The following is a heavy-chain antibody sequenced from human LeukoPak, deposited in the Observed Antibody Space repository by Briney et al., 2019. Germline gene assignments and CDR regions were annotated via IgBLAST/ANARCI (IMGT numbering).Heavy chain of an antibody. CDR1: GYTFTSYD. CDR2: INPSGGST. Sequence: ASVKVSCKASGYTFTSYDINWVRQAPGQGLEWMGIINPSGGSTSYAQKFQGRVTMTRDTSTSTVYMELSSLRSEDTAVYYCAREAGAHRGFDPWGQGTLVTVSS. D-gene: IGHD1-14*01. J-gene: IGHJ5*02. V-gene: IGHV1-46*01. CDR3: AREAGAHRGFDP.